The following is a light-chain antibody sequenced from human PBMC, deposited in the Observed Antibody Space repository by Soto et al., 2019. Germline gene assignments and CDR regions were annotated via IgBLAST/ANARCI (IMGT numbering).Light chain of an antibody. CDR3: QSSDSSLKRV. CDR2: GDS. Sequence: QAVVTQPPSVSGAPVQRVTISCTGSSSNIGAGHDVHWYQQLPGTAPKLLIYGDSNRPSGVPDRFSGSKSGTSASLAITGLQAEDEADYYCQSSDSSLKRVFGGGTKLTVL. V-gene: IGLV1-40*01. CDR1: SSNIGAGHD. J-gene: IGLJ3*02.